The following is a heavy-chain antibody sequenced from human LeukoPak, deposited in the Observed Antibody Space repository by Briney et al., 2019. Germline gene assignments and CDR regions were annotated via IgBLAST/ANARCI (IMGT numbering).Heavy chain of an antibody. CDR1: GFTFSSYA. V-gene: IGHV3-23*01. D-gene: IGHD6-19*01. CDR3: AKVSGWSYYYDMDV. CDR2: ISGSGGST. J-gene: IGHJ6*03. Sequence: PGGSLRLSCAASGFTFSSYAMSWVRQAPGKGLEWVSAISGSGGSTYYADSVKGRFTISRDNSKNTLYLQMNSLRAEDTAVYYCAKVSGWSYYYDMDVWGKGTTVTVSS.